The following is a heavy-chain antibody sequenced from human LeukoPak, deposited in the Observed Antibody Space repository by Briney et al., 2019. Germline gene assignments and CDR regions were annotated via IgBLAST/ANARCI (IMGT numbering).Heavy chain of an antibody. V-gene: IGHV5-51*01. D-gene: IGHD2-2*01. CDR3: ATGYLGYCSSTSCYDAFDI. CDR1: GYSFTSYW. CDR2: IYPGDSDT. J-gene: IGHJ3*02. Sequence: GESLKISCKGSGYSFTSYWIGWVRQMPGKGLEWMGIIYPGDSDTRYSPSFQGQVTTSADKSISTAYLQWSSLKASDTAMYYCATGYLGYCSSTSCYDAFDIWGQGTMVTVSS.